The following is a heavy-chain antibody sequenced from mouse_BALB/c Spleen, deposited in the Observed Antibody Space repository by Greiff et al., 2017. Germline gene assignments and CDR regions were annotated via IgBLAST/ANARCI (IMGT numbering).Heavy chain of an antibody. J-gene: IGHJ2*01. CDR2: ILPGSGST. CDR1: GYTFTSYW. V-gene: IGHV1-9*01. CDR3: ARRFLITTVVFDY. D-gene: IGHD1-1*01. Sequence: VQLQQSGAELAKPGASVKMSCKASGYTFTSYWMHWVKQRPGHGLEWIGEILPGSGSTNYNEKFKGKATFTADTSSNTAYMQLSSLTSEDSAVYYCARRFLITTVVFDYWGQGTTLTVSS.